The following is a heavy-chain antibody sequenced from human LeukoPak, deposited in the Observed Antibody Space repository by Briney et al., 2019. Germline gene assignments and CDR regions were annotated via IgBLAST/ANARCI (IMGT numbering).Heavy chain of an antibody. CDR1: GFTVSNNY. CDR3: ASRHCSGGGCYFAGADPFDY. D-gene: IGHD2-15*01. Sequence: GGSLRLSCAASGFTVSNNYMSWVRQAPGKGLEWVSVIYSGGNIYYIDSVKGRFTISRDTSKNTLYLQMNSLRAEDTAVYFCASRHCSGGGCYFAGADPFDYWGQGTLVTVSS. V-gene: IGHV3-53*01. J-gene: IGHJ4*02. CDR2: IYSGGNI.